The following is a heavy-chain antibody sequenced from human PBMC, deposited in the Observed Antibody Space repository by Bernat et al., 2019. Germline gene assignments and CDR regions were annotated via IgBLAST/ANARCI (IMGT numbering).Heavy chain of an antibody. Sequence: QLQLQESGPGLVKPSETLSLTCTVSGGSISSSSYYWGWIRQPPGKGLEWIGSIYYSGSTYYNPSLKSRVTISVDTSKNQFSLKLSSVTAADTAVYYCASQVEYQLLIGDGLYNWFDPWGQGTLVTVSS. CDR3: ASQVEYQLLIGDGLYNWFDP. D-gene: IGHD2-2*01. CDR2: IYYSGST. CDR1: GGSISSSSYY. J-gene: IGHJ5*02. V-gene: IGHV4-39*01.